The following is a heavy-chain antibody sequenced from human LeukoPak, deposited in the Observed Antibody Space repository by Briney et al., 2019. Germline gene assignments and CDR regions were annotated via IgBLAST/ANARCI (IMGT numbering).Heavy chain of an antibody. D-gene: IGHD6-13*01. V-gene: IGHV1-2*02. CDR2: IHPNSGGT. CDR3: ARAVAAAGTTYNWFDP. Sequence: ASVKVSCKASGYTFTGYYMHWVRQAHGQGLEWMGLIHPNSGGTNFAQKFQGRVTMTRDTSISTAYMELSRLRSDDRAEYYCARAVAAAGTTYNWFDPWGQGTLVTVS. CDR1: GYTFTGYY. J-gene: IGHJ5*02.